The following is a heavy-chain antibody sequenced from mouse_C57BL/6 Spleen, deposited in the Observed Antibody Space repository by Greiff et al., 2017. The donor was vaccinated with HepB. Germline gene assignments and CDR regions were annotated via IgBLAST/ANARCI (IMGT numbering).Heavy chain of an antibody. V-gene: IGHV5-4*01. Sequence: EVKVVESGGGLVKPGGSLKLTCAASGFTFSSYAMSWVRQTPEKRLEWVATISDGSSDTYYPDNVKGRFTISRDNAKNNLYLQMSHLKSEDTAMYYCAREDCDEAWFAYWGQGTLVTVSA. CDR3: AREDCDEAWFAY. CDR2: ISDGSSDT. J-gene: IGHJ3*01. CDR1: GFTFSSYA.